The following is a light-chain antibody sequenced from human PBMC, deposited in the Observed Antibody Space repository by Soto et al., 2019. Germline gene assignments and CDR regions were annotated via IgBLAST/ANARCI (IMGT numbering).Light chain of an antibody. V-gene: IGLV1-47*01. CDR3: GAWDDSRSGGV. Sequence: QSVLTQPPSASGTPGQRVTISCSGSWSNIGKNLVYWYQHHPGVAPRLLIHTNDQRPSGAPDRFSGSKSGTSASLAISGLRSGDEADYYCGAWDDSRSGGVFGGGTKLTVL. CDR2: TND. CDR1: WSNIGKNL. J-gene: IGLJ2*01.